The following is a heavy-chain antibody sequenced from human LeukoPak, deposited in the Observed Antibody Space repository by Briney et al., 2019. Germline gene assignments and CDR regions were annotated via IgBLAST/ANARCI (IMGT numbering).Heavy chain of an antibody. Sequence: LRLSCTASGFTFGDYAMSWVRQAPGKGLVWVGLIRSIASARTTEYAAYVKGRFTISRDDSKSITYHQMNSLNTEDTAVYYCTRGTLTSYYGMDGWGQGTTVTVSS. CDR1: GFTFGDYA. CDR3: TRGTLTSYYGMDG. D-gene: IGHD4/OR15-4a*01. CDR2: IRSIASARTT. V-gene: IGHV3-49*04. J-gene: IGHJ6*02.